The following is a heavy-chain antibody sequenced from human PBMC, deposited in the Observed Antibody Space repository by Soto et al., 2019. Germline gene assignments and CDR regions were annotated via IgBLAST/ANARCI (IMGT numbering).Heavy chain of an antibody. V-gene: IGHV3-23*01. CDR1: GFTFSSYA. J-gene: IGHJ4*02. Sequence: EVQLLESGGGLVQPGGSLRLSCAASGFTFSSYAMSWFRQAPGKGLEWVSGFSGSDDSTYYADSVRGRFTISRDNSKNTLDLQMNNLRAEDTAVYYCAKGQGAHDYWGQGTLVAVSS. CDR2: FSGSDDST. CDR3: AKGQGAHDY. D-gene: IGHD1-26*01.